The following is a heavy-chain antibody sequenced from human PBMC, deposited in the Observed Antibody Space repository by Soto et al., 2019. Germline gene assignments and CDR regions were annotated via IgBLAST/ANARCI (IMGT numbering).Heavy chain of an antibody. J-gene: IGHJ6*02. CDR2: IYQSGST. CDR1: GSSISDYY. D-gene: IGHD5-18*01. CDR3: ARDRRGYDYYYRYYYYGMDV. V-gene: IGHV4-59*01. Sequence: SETLSLTCTISGSSISDYYWSWIRQPPGKGLEWIGHIYQSGSTNYNPSVKSRVTMSVDTSKNQFSLRLSSVTAADTAVYYCARDRRGYDYYYRYYYYGMDVWGQGTTVTVSS.